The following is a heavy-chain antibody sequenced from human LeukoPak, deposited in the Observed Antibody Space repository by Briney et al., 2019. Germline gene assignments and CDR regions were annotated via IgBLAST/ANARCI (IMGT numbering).Heavy chain of an antibody. CDR3: AQDSYYYYIDV. Sequence: GGSLRLSCAASGFTFRSYGMHWVRQAPGKGLEWVTFIGYDGSNKYYTDSVKGRFTISRDNPKNTLYLQMNSLRAEDTAIYYCAQDSYYYYIDVWGKGTTVTVSS. V-gene: IGHV3-30*02. CDR2: IGYDGSNK. J-gene: IGHJ6*03. CDR1: GFTFRSYG.